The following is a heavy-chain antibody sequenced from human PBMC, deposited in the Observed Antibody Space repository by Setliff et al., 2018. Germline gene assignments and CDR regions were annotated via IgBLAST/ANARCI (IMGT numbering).Heavy chain of an antibody. Sequence: ASVKVSCKASGYSFTSYGITWVRQAPGQGLEWMGWIIPMFGTTNYAQRFRGRVTITADESTTTAYLELSSLRSEDTAVYYCARVRDCSGGICHRGFHHYMDVWGKGTTVTVSS. V-gene: IGHV1-69*13. D-gene: IGHD2-15*01. CDR2: IIPMFGTT. CDR1: GYSFTSYG. CDR3: ARVRDCSGGICHRGFHHYMDV. J-gene: IGHJ6*03.